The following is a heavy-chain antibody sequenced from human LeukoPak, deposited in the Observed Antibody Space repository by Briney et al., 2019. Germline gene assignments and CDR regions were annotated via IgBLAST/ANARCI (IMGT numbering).Heavy chain of an antibody. CDR3: AREGITMVRGVNRHYGMDV. Sequence: PGGSLRLSCAASGFTVTSYGMHWVRQAPGKGLEWVAFIRHDGSNKYYTDSVKGRFTISRDNSKNTLYLQMNSLRPEDTAVYYCAREGITMVRGVNRHYGMDVWGQGTTVTVSS. CDR1: GFTVTSYG. V-gene: IGHV3-30*02. D-gene: IGHD3-10*01. J-gene: IGHJ6*02. CDR2: IRHDGSNK.